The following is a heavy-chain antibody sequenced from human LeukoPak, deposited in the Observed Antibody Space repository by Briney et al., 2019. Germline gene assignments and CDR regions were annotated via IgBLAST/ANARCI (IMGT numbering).Heavy chain of an antibody. CDR2: ISSSGRNI. J-gene: IGHJ4*02. CDR1: GFTFSNYE. Sequence: PGGSLRLSCAASGFTFSNYEFIWVRQAPGKGLEWVSYISSSGRNIYYADSVKGRFTISRDNAKNSLYLQMNSLRAEDTAVYYCARVRGDYYDSSGYPLDYWGQGTLVSVSS. V-gene: IGHV3-48*03. CDR3: ARVRGDYYDSSGYPLDY. D-gene: IGHD3-22*01.